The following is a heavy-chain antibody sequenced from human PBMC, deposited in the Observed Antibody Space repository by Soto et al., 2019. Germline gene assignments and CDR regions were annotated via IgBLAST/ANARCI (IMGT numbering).Heavy chain of an antibody. Sequence: ASVKVSRKASGYTFTSYYMHCVRQAPEQRLEWMGIINPSGGSTSYAQKFQGRVTMTRDTSTSTVYMELSSLRSEDTAVYYCARGYCSSTSCPSSYYYYYGMDVWGQGTTVTVSS. D-gene: IGHD2-2*01. CDR2: INPSGGST. CDR1: GYTFTSYY. J-gene: IGHJ6*02. V-gene: IGHV1-46*01. CDR3: ARGYCSSTSCPSSYYYYYGMDV.